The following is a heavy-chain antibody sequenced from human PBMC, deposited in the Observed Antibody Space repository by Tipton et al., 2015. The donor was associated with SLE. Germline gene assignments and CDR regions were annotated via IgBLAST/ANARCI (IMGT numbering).Heavy chain of an antibody. D-gene: IGHD5-12*01. CDR1: GFTFDDYA. Sequence: RSLRLSCAASGFTFDDYAMHWVRQAPGKGLGWVSGISWNSGSIGYADSVKGRFTISRDNAKNSMYLQMNSLRAEDTAVYYCANRAWLECWGQGTLVTVSS. CDR2: ISWNSGSI. CDR3: ANRAWLEC. J-gene: IGHJ4*02. V-gene: IGHV3-9*01.